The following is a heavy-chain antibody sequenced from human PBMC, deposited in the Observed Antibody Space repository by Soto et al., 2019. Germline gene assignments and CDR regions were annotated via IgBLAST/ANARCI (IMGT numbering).Heavy chain of an antibody. V-gene: IGHV4-4*02. D-gene: IGHD2-21*02. CDR3: ASSPVVTPRDDAFDI. J-gene: IGHJ3*02. CDR1: GGSISSSNW. Sequence: QVQLQESGPGLVKPSGTLSLTCAVSGGSISSSNWWSWVRQPPGKGLEWIGEIYHSGSTNYNPSLKSRVTIAVDKSKNQFSLKLSSVTAADTAVYYCASSPVVTPRDDAFDIWGQGTMVTVSS. CDR2: IYHSGST.